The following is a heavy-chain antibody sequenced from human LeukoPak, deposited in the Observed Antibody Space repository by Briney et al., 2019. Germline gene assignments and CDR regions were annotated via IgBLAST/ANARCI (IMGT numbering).Heavy chain of an antibody. CDR2: INHSGST. V-gene: IGHV4-34*01. J-gene: IGHJ5*02. CDR1: GGSFSGYY. CDR3: ARANQWLVRSWFDP. D-gene: IGHD6-19*01. Sequence: PSETLSLTCAVYGGSFSGYYWSWIRQPPGKGLEWIGEINHSGSTNYSPSLKSRGTISVDTSKNQFSLKLSSVTAADTAVYYCARANQWLVRSWFDPWGQGTLVTVSS.